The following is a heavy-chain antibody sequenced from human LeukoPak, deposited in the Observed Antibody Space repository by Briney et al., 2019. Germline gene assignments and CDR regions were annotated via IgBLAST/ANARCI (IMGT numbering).Heavy chain of an antibody. CDR2: ISYDGSDK. V-gene: IGHV3-30*18. CDR3: AKDQASSGWYYDY. CDR1: GFTFSSYG. D-gene: IGHD6-19*01. Sequence: GRSLRLSCAGSGFTFSSYGMHWVRQAPGKGPEWVAVISYDGSDKYYADSVKGRFTISRDNSKNTLYLQMNTLRAEDTAVYYCAKDQASSGWYYDYWGQGTLVTVSS. J-gene: IGHJ4*02.